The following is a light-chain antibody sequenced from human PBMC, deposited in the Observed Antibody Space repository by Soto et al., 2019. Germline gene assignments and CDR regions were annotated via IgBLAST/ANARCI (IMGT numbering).Light chain of an antibody. CDR1: HIISRY. J-gene: IGKJ5*01. CDR3: QQYNTYSS. CDR2: ATS. Sequence: DIQMTHSPSSLSASVGDRVTITCRASHIISRYLNWYQQKPGKALKLLIYATSTLRSGVPSSFSDRGSGTDFTFTISCLQPEGFAFHYFQQYNTYSSFLQGTRLEIK. V-gene: IGKV1-39*01.